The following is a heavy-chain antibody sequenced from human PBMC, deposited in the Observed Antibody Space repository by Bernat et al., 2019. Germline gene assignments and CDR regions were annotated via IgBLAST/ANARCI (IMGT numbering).Heavy chain of an antibody. V-gene: IGHV4-34*01. Sequence: QVQLQQRGAGLFKPSETLSLTCAVYGGSFSGYYWSWIRQLPGKGLEWIGEINHSGSTNYDPSLKSRVTISVDASKNQFSLKLSSVTAADTAVYYCARRYNWNDARIDYWGQGTLVTVSS. D-gene: IGHD1-20*01. CDR2: INHSGST. CDR1: GGSFSGYY. J-gene: IGHJ4*02. CDR3: ARRYNWNDARIDY.